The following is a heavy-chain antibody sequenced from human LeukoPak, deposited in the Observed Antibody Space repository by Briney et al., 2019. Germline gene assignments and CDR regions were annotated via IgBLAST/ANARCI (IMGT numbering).Heavy chain of an antibody. Sequence: GGSLRLSCAASGFTFSSYWMSWVRQAPGKGLEWVAHIKQDGSEKYYVDSVKGRFTISRDNAKNSLYLQMNSLRAVDTALYYCAREQNLGPGSGWYFDLWGRGTLVTVSS. CDR3: AREQNLGPGSGWYFDL. CDR1: GFTFSSYW. V-gene: IGHV3-7*05. D-gene: IGHD6-19*01. CDR2: IKQDGSEK. J-gene: IGHJ2*01.